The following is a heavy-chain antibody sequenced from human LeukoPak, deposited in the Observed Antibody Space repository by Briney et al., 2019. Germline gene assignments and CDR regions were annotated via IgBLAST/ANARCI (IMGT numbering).Heavy chain of an antibody. CDR2: IYYSGST. CDR1: GGSISSSSYY. V-gene: IGHV4-39*07. J-gene: IGHJ4*02. D-gene: IGHD6-19*01. Sequence: SETLSLTCTVSGGSISSSSYYWGWIRQPPGKELEWIGSIYYSGSTYYNPSLKSRVTISVDTSKNQFSVKLSSVTAADTAVYYCARSIRGYSSGWYYFDYWGQGTLITVSS. CDR3: ARSIRGYSSGWYYFDY.